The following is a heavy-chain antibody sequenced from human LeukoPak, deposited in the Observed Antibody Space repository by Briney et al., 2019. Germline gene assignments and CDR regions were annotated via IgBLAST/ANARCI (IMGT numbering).Heavy chain of an antibody. CDR2: IYYSGST. V-gene: IGHV4-39*07. Sequence: PSETLSLTCTVSGGSISSSSYYWGWIRQPPGKGLEWIGSIYYSGSTYYNPSLKSRVTISVDTSKNQFSLKLSSVTAADTAVYYCARGWSYGSGPFDYWGQGTLVTVSS. CDR3: ARGWSYGSGPFDY. CDR1: GGSISSSSYY. J-gene: IGHJ4*02. D-gene: IGHD3-10*01.